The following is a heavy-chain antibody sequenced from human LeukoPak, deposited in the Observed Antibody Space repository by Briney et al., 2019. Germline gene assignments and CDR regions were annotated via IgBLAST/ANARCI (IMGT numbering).Heavy chain of an antibody. V-gene: IGHV4-39*01. CDR1: GGSISSISNY. J-gene: IGHJ6*02. CDR3: AKHVQDLGIKV. Sequence: PSETLSLTCTVSGGSISSISNYWSWIRQPPGKGLEWIGSIYRRGSTSYNPSLKSRVTVSEDMSKNHFSLRLSSVTAADTAVYYCAKHVQDLGIKVWGQGTTVTVSS. CDR2: IYRRGST.